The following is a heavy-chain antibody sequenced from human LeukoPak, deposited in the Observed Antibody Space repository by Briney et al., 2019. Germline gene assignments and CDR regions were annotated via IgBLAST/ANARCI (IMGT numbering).Heavy chain of an antibody. Sequence: ASVKVSCKASGYTFTGYYMHWVRQAPGQGLEWMGWINPNSGGTSYAQKFQGRVTMTRDTSISTAYMELSRLRSDDTAVYYCARDLHFDYGGNSGYWGQGTLVTVSS. CDR1: GYTFTGYY. V-gene: IGHV1-2*02. D-gene: IGHD4-23*01. J-gene: IGHJ4*02. CDR3: ARDLHFDYGGNSGY. CDR2: INPNSGGT.